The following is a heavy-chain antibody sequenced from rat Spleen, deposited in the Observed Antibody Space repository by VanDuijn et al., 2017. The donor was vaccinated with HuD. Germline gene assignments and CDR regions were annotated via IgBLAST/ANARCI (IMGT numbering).Heavy chain of an antibody. D-gene: IGHD1-10*01. Sequence: EVQLVESGGGLVQPGRSLTISCAASGFTFSNYGMAWVRQAPTKGLEWVAAISYDGSSTYYRDSVKGRFTTSRDNAKSTLYLQMDSLRSEDTATYYCTQQLGDWFAYWGQGTLVTVSS. J-gene: IGHJ3*01. V-gene: IGHV5-29*01. CDR3: TQQLGDWFAY. CDR1: GFTFSNYG. CDR2: ISYDGSST.